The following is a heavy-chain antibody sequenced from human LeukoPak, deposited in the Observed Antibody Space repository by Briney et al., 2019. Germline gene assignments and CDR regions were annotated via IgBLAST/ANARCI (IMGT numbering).Heavy chain of an antibody. V-gene: IGHV1-18*01. CDR1: GYTFASYV. CDR3: ARDHSHSSDY. Sequence: ASVKVSCKASGYTFASYVINWVRQAPGQGLEWMGWISSYNGNTIYAQKLQGRVTMTTDTSTSTTYMELRSLRSGDTAVYYCARDHSHSSDYWGQGTLVTVSS. J-gene: IGHJ4*02. D-gene: IGHD6-13*01. CDR2: ISSYNGNT.